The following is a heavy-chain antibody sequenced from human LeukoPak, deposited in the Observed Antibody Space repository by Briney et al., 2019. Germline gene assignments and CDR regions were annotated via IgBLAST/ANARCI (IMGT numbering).Heavy chain of an antibody. CDR3: ARASCGGDCYFDY. CDR2: ISSSSSYI. V-gene: IGHV3-21*01. Sequence: SGGSLRLSCAASGFTFSSYSMNWVRQAPGKGLEWVSSISSSSSYIYYADSVKGRFTISRDNAKNSLYLQMNSLRAEDTAVYYCARASCGGDCYFDYWGQGTLVTVSS. CDR1: GFTFSSYS. J-gene: IGHJ4*02. D-gene: IGHD2-21*02.